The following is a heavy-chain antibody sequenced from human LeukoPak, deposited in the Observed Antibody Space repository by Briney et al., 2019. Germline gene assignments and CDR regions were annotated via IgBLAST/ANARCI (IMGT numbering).Heavy chain of an antibody. CDR1: GFKFSTYW. CDR3: ASYILTGYYNGHDAFDI. CDR2: IKQDGSDK. Sequence: GGSLRLSCVASGFKFSTYWMSWVRQAPGKGLEWVANIKQDGSDKYYVDSVKGRFTISRGNTKNSLYLQMNSLRAEDTAVYYCASYILTGYYNGHDAFDIWGQGTMVIVSS. V-gene: IGHV3-7*01. J-gene: IGHJ3*02. D-gene: IGHD3-9*01.